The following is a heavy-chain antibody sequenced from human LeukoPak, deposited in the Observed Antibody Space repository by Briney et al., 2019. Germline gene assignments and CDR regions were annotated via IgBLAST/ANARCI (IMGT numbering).Heavy chain of an antibody. V-gene: IGHV3-48*02. CDR1: GFTFSSYS. J-gene: IGHJ4*02. Sequence: GGSLRLSCAASGFTFSSYSMNWVRQAPGKGLEWVSYISTSSSIIYYADSVKGRFTISRDNAKNSLYLQMNSLRDEDTAVYYCAPDLRGAAWSLDYWGQGTLVTVSS. D-gene: IGHD2-15*01. CDR3: APDLRGAAWSLDY. CDR2: ISTSSSII.